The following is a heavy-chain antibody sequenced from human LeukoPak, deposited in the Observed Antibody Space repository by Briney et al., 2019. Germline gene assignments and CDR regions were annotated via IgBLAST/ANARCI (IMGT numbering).Heavy chain of an antibody. Sequence: GGSLRLSCAASGFXFSSYWMHWVRQAPGKGLVWASRINSDGSRTTYADAVKGRFTVSRDNAKNTLYLQMNSLRAEDTAVYYCTTTRLADAFYFDYWGQGTLVTVSS. J-gene: IGHJ4*02. CDR3: TTTRLADAFYFDY. CDR1: GFXFSSYW. D-gene: IGHD6-13*01. CDR2: INSDGSRT. V-gene: IGHV3-74*01.